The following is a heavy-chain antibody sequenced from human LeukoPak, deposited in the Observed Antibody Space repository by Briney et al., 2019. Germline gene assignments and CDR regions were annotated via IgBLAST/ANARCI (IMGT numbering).Heavy chain of an antibody. V-gene: IGHV4-34*01. CDR2: MNHSGST. CDR3: ATARGSLRIDY. CDR1: GGSFSGCY. D-gene: IGHD3-16*01. J-gene: IGHJ4*02. Sequence: SETLSLTCAVYGGSFSGCYWSWIRQPPGKGLEWVGEMNHSGSTNYNPSLTRRGTISVDTSKNQFSPKLSSVTAAETAVYYRATARGSLRIDYWGQGTLVTVSS.